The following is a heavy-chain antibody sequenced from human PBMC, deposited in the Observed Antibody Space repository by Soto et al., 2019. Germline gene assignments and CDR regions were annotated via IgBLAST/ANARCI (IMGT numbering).Heavy chain of an antibody. CDR1: GGTFSSYT. CDR3: ARVSSSWYKDYFDY. J-gene: IGHJ4*02. D-gene: IGHD6-13*01. CDR2: IIPIFGTT. Sequence: SVKVSCKASGGTFSSYTISWVRQAPGQGLEWMGGIIPIFGTTNYAQRFQGRVTVTADESTSTAYMELSSLRSEDTAVYYCARVSSSWYKDYFDYWGQGTLVTVSS. V-gene: IGHV1-69*13.